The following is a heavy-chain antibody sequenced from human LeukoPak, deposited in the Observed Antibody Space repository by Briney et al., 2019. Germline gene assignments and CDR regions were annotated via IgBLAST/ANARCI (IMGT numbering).Heavy chain of an antibody. D-gene: IGHD6-13*01. V-gene: IGHV1-69*04. CDR1: GGTFSSYA. CDR2: IIPILGIA. J-gene: IGHJ4*02. CDR3: ARDSKSIAAAGETFFDY. Sequence: ASVKVSCKASGGTFSSYAISWVRQAPGQGLEWMGRIIPILGIANYAQKFQGRVTITADKSTSTAYMELSSLRSEDTAVYYCARDSKSIAAAGETFFDYWGQGTLVTVSS.